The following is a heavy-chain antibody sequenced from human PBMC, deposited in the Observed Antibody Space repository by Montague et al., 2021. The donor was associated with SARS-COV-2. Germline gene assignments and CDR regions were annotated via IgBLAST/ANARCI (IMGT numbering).Heavy chain of an antibody. Sequence: SETLSLTCSVSGGSISTYYWSWIRQPPGKGLEWIGYIYYSGSTNYNPSLKSRVTISIDTSKNQFSLELNSVTAADMAVYYCASPGGYCTGGSCYYVCWGQGTLVTVSS. CDR1: GGSISTYY. CDR2: IYYSGST. D-gene: IGHD2-15*01. J-gene: IGHJ4*02. V-gene: IGHV4-59*01. CDR3: ASPGGYCTGGSCYYVC.